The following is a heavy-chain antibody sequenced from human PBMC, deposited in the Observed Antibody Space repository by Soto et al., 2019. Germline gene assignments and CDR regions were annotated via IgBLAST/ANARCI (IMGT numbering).Heavy chain of an antibody. CDR3: ARESSYGSGKGGEDY. CDR1: GFTFSSYS. J-gene: IGHJ4*02. CDR2: ISSSSSTI. Sequence: GGSLRLSCAASGFTFSSYSMNWVRQAPGKGLEWVSYISSSSSTIYYADSVKGRFTISRDNAKNSLYLQMNSLRAEDTAVYYCARESSYGSGKGGEDYWGQGTLVTVSS. V-gene: IGHV3-48*01. D-gene: IGHD3-10*01.